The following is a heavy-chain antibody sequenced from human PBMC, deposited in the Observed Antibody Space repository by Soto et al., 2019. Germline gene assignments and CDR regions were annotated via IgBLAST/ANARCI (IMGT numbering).Heavy chain of an antibody. CDR3: VRATKTGTTNFDC. CDR2: IVVGSGNT. V-gene: IGHV1-58*01. Sequence: SVKVSCKASGFTFSSSAVQWVRQARGQRLEWIGWIVVGSGNTNYAQKFQERVTITRDMSTSTAYMELSSLRSEDTALYYCVRATKTGTTNFDCWGQGTLVTVSS. CDR1: GFTFSSSA. J-gene: IGHJ4*02. D-gene: IGHD1-7*01.